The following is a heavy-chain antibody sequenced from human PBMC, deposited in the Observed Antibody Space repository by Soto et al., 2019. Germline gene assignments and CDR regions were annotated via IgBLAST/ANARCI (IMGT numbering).Heavy chain of an antibody. CDR1: GYTFTSYT. CDR2: INAGNGNT. D-gene: IGHD3-22*01. V-gene: IGHV1-3*01. CDR3: ATDSRDSLHYDSSGYSY. J-gene: IGHJ4*02. Sequence: GASVKVSCKASGYTFTSYTMHWVRQAPGQRLEWMGWINAGNGNTKYSQKFQGRVTISRDTSARTAYMELSSLRSEDTAVYYGATDSRDSLHYDSSGYSYWGPETLVTVSS.